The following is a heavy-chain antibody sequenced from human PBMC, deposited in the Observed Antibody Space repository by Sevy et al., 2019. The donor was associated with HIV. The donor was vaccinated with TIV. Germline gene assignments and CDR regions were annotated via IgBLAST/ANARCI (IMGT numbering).Heavy chain of an antibody. D-gene: IGHD1-1*01. J-gene: IGHJ5*02. CDR3: ARVATGTHHNNWFDP. Sequence: SETLSLTCAVSGGSISSGGYSWSCIRQPPGKGLEWIGYIYHSGSTYYNPSLKSRLTISVDRSKNQFSLNLSSVTAADTAVYYCARVATGTHHNNWFDPWGQGTLVTVSS. V-gene: IGHV4-30-2*01. CDR2: IYHSGST. CDR1: GGSISSGGYS.